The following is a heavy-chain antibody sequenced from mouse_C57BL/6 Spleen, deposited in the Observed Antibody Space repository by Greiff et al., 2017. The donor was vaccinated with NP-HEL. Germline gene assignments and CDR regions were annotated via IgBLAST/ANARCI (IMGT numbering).Heavy chain of an antibody. CDR1: GYTFTSYT. J-gene: IGHJ2*01. Sequence: QVQLQQSGAELARPGASVKMSCKASGYTFTSYTMHWVNQRPGQGLEWIGYINPSSGYTKYNQKFKDKATLTADKSSSTAYMQLSSLTSEDSAVYYCARHYGNLDYWGQGTTLTVSS. CDR3: ARHYGNLDY. CDR2: INPSSGYT. D-gene: IGHD2-1*01. V-gene: IGHV1-4*01.